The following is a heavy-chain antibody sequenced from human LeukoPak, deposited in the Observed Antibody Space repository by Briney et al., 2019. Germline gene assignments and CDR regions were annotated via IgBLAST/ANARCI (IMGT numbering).Heavy chain of an antibody. J-gene: IGHJ4*02. D-gene: IGHD2-2*02. Sequence: ASVKVSCKASGYTFTTYGITWMRQALGQGLEWMGWISAYNGNTNYAQKLQGRVTMTTDTSTSTAYMELRSLRSDDTGVYYCARDRVGCSSASCYTPFDSWGQGTLVTVSS. V-gene: IGHV1-18*01. CDR1: GYTFTTYG. CDR2: ISAYNGNT. CDR3: ARDRVGCSSASCYTPFDS.